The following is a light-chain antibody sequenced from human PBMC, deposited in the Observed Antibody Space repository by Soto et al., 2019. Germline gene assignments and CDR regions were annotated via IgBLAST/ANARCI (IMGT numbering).Light chain of an antibody. Sequence: EVVLTQSPNTLSLSPGETATLSCRASQSVDRYLAWYQQKLGQAPRLLIYDAYTRATGVAARFTGSGSATDFSLTITSLEPEDFAVYYCQQRAKWPSTFGPGTKVE. V-gene: IGKV3-11*01. CDR1: QSVDRY. CDR2: DAY. CDR3: QQRAKWPST. J-gene: IGKJ2*02.